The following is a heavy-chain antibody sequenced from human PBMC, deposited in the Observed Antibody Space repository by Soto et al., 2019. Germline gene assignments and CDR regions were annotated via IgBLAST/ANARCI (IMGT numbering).Heavy chain of an antibody. CDR2: ISAYNGNT. V-gene: IGHV1-18*04. D-gene: IGHD6-6*01. CDR1: GYTFTSYG. Sequence: QVQLVQSGAEVKKPGASVKVSCKASGYTFTSYGISWVRQAPGQGLVWMGWISAYNGNTNYAQKLQGRVTMTTDTSTSTAYMELRSLRSDDTAVYYCARAMRQLVSWGDGMDVWCHGTTVTVSS. CDR3: ARAMRQLVSWGDGMDV. J-gene: IGHJ6*02.